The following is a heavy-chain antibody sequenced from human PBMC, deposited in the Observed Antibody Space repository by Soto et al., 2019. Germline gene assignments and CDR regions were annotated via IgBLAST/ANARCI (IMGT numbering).Heavy chain of an antibody. CDR2: IWYDGTNK. CDR3: ARDQQRGLDF. J-gene: IGHJ4*02. CDR1: GFTFSNYG. V-gene: IGHV3-33*01. Sequence: QVQLVESGGGVVQPGRSLRLSCAASGFTFSNYGMHWVRQAPGKGLEWVTVIWYDGTNKYYADSVKGRSTISRDNSKNTLYLQMTSLRAEDTALYYCARDQQRGLDFWGQGTLVTVSS. D-gene: IGHD3-22*01.